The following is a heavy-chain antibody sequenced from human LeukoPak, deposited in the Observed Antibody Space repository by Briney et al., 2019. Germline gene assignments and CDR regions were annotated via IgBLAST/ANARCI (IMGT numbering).Heavy chain of an antibody. CDR1: GFTFSSYA. V-gene: IGHV3-66*01. CDR2: IYSGGST. D-gene: IGHD4-17*01. Sequence: GGSLRLSCAASGFTFSSYAMSWVRQAPGKGLEWVSVIYSGGSTYYADSVKGRFTISRDNSKNTLYLQMNSLRADDTAVYYCARVRDGDYYDYWGQGTQVIVSS. J-gene: IGHJ4*02. CDR3: ARVRDGDYYDY.